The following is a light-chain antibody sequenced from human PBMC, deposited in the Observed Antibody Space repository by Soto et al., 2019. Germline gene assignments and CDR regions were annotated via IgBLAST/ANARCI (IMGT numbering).Light chain of an antibody. J-gene: IGKJ1*01. CDR3: QQLNSYPRT. Sequence: DLQLTQSPSVLSASVGDRVTITCRASQGINSYLAWYQQKPGKVPKLLIYAASTLHSGVPSRFSGSGSGTDFTLTISSLQPEDFATYYCQQLNSYPRTFGQGTKVEIK. CDR1: QGINSY. V-gene: IGKV1-9*01. CDR2: AAS.